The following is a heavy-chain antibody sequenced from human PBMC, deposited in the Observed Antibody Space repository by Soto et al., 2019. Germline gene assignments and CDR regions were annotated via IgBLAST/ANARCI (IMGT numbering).Heavy chain of an antibody. CDR2: IYHSGST. D-gene: IGHD5-12*01. J-gene: IGHJ4*02. Sequence: PSETLSLTCAVSGVSISSGGYSWSWIRQPPGKGLEWIGYIYHSGSTYYNPSLKSRVTISVDRSKNQFSLKLSSVTAADTAVYYCARGRDGYNYFDYWGQGTLVTLSS. CDR3: ARGRDGYNYFDY. CDR1: GVSISSGGYS. V-gene: IGHV4-30-2*01.